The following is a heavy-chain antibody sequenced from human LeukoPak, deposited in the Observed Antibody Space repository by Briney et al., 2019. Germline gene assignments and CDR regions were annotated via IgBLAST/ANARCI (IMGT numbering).Heavy chain of an antibody. CDR1: GFTFSSYW. V-gene: IGHV3-48*01. Sequence: QPGGSLRLSCAASGFTFSSYWMHWVRQAPGKGLEWVSYISSSSSTIYYADSVKGRFTISRDNAKNSLYLQMNSLRAEDTAVYYCASEFDYYDSSGRNGGYWGQGTLVTVSS. CDR3: ASEFDYYDSSGRNGGY. D-gene: IGHD3-22*01. CDR2: ISSSSSTI. J-gene: IGHJ4*02.